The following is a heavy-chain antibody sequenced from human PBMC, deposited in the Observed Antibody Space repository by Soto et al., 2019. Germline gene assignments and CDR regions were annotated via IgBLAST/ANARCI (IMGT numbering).Heavy chain of an antibody. Sequence: ASVKVSCKASGYTFTGYYMHWVRQAPGQGLEWMGWINPNSGGTNYAQKFQGWVTMTRDTSISTAYMELSTLRSDDTAVYYCARGRAIFGVVILIAAFDPWGQGTLVTVS. D-gene: IGHD3-3*01. V-gene: IGHV1-2*04. CDR3: ARGRAIFGVVILIAAFDP. CDR1: GYTFTGYY. CDR2: INPNSGGT. J-gene: IGHJ5*02.